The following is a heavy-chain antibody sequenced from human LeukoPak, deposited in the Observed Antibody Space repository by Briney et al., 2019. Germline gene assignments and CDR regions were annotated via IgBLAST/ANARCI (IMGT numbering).Heavy chain of an antibody. J-gene: IGHJ4*02. CDR2: INSDGSST. CDR1: GFTVSNNY. V-gene: IGHV3-74*01. CDR3: ARGRPYYFDY. Sequence: PGGSLRLSCAASGFTVSNNYMNWVRQAPGKGLEWVSRINSDGSSTSYADSVKGRFTISRDNAKNTLYLQMNSLRAEDTAVYYCARGRPYYFDYWGQGTLVTVSS. D-gene: IGHD6-6*01.